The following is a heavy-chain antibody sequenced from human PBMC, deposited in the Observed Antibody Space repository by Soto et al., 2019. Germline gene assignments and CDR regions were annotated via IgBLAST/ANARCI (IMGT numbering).Heavy chain of an antibody. V-gene: IGHV4-4*02. D-gene: IGHD1-1*01. CDR2: VYHSGST. CDR1: GGSISTSNW. Sequence: QVQLQESGPGLVKPSGTLSLTCAVSGGSISTSNWWSWVRQPPGKGLEWIGEVYHSGSTNYNPSFKSRVAMSVDKSTNQFSLKLNSVTAADTALYYCARTSTRGTRFDYWGQGSLVTVSS. CDR3: ARTSTRGTRFDY. J-gene: IGHJ4*02.